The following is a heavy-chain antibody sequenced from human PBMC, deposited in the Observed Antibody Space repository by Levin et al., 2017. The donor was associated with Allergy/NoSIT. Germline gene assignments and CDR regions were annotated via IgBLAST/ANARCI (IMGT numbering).Heavy chain of an antibody. J-gene: IGHJ6*02. CDR2: ISSSSSYI. CDR1: GFTFSSYS. V-gene: IGHV3-21*01. CDR3: ARDPPIVGATRGYYYYGMDV. Sequence: SCAASGFTFSSYSMNWVRQAPGKGLEWVSSISSSSSYIYYADSVKGRFTISRDNAKNSLYLQMNSLRAEDTAVYYCARDPPIVGATRGYYYYGMDVWGQGTTVTVSS. D-gene: IGHD1-26*01.